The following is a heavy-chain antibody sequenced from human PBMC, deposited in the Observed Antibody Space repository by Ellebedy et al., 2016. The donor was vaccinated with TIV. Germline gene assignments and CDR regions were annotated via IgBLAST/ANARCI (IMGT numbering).Heavy chain of an antibody. CDR1: GFTFSSYA. J-gene: IGHJ3*02. CDR2: ITDSGGRT. CDR3: ASRLLGIAAGDAFDM. Sequence: GESLKISCAASGFTFSSYAMRWVRQAPGKGLEWVSTITDSGGRTFYADSVKGRFTISSDNSKNTLYLQMNSLRAEDTAVYYCASRLLGIAAGDAFDMWGQGTMVTVSS. D-gene: IGHD1-14*01. V-gene: IGHV3-23*01.